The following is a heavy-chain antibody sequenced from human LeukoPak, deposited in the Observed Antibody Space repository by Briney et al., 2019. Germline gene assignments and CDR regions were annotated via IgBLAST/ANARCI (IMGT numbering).Heavy chain of an antibody. D-gene: IGHD2-15*01. CDR1: GYTFTSYG. Sequence: ASVKVSCKASGYTFTSYGISWVRQAPGQGLEWMGWISAHNGNTNYAQKLQGRVTMTTDTSTSTAYMELRSLRSDDTAVYYCARAGYCSGGSCTGTVDYWGQGTLVTVSS. CDR2: ISAHNGNT. V-gene: IGHV1-18*01. CDR3: ARAGYCSGGSCTGTVDY. J-gene: IGHJ4*02.